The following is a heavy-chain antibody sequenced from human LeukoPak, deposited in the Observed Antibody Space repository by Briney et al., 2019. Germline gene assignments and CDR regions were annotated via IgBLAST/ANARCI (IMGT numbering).Heavy chain of an antibody. D-gene: IGHD3-22*01. CDR1: GASVSSYY. CDR2: IYYSGSI. Sequence: PSETLSLTCTVSGASVSSYYWSWIRQPPGKGLEWIGDIYYSGSIKYNPSLKSRVTMSVDTSKNQFSLKLSSVTAADTAIYYCARENPSGYYNRPIDYWGQGTLVTVSS. V-gene: IGHV4-59*02. CDR3: ARENPSGYYNRPIDY. J-gene: IGHJ4*02.